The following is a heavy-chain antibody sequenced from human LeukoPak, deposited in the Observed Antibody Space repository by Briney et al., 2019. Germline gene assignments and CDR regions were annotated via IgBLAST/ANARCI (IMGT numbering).Heavy chain of an antibody. D-gene: IGHD6-6*01. CDR3: AKAPYSTSSGSFDF. Sequence: ASVKVSCKASGYTFTDYGITWVRQAPGQGLEWMGWFSGYNGDTNYAQNLQGRVTMTTDTSTSTAYMDLGSLTSDDTAVYYCAKAPYSTSSGSFDFWGQGTLVTVSS. CDR2: FSGYNGDT. V-gene: IGHV1-18*01. CDR1: GYTFTDYG. J-gene: IGHJ4*02.